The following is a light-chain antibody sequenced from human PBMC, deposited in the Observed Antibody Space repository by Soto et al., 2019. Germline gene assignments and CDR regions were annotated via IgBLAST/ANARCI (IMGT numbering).Light chain of an antibody. CDR1: SSNIGAGYD. CDR2: DNS. Sequence: QSVLTQPPSVSEAPGQRVTISCTGSSSNIGAGYDVHWYQQLPGTAPRLLIFDNSNRPSGVPDRFSGSKSGTSASLAITGLHTEDEADYFCQSYESTFVVFGGGTKLTVL. CDR3: QSYESTFVV. V-gene: IGLV1-40*01. J-gene: IGLJ2*01.